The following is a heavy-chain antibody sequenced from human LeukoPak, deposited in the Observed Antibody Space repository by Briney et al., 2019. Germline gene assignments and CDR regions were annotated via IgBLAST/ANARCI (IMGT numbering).Heavy chain of an antibody. CDR3: ARVISDYYDRPDAFDI. CDR2: IYCGGST. CDR1: GFTVSSNY. V-gene: IGHV3-66*01. D-gene: IGHD3-22*01. Sequence: GGSLRLSCAASGFTVSSNYMSWVRQAPGKGLEWVSVIYCGGSTYYADSVKGRFTISRDNSKNTLYLQMNSLRAEDTAVYYCARVISDYYDRPDAFDIWGQGTMVTVSS. J-gene: IGHJ3*02.